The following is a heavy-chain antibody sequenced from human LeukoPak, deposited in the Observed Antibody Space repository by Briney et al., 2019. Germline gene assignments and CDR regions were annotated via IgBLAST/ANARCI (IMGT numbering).Heavy chain of an antibody. J-gene: IGHJ6*03. CDR2: IIPIFGTA. V-gene: IGHV1-69*05. D-gene: IGHD3-10*01. Sequence: SVKVSCKASGGTFSSYAISWVRQAPGQGLEWMGGIIPIFGTANYAQKFQGRVTITTDESTSTAYMELSSLRSEDTAVYYCARGGDDYYYYYYMDVWGKGTTVTVSS. CDR1: GGTFSSYA. CDR3: ARGGDDYYYYYYMDV.